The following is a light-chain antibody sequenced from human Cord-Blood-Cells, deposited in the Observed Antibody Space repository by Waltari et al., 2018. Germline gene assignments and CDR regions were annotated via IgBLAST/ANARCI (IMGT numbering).Light chain of an antibody. V-gene: IGLV2-23*01. J-gene: IGLJ3*02. CDR3: CSYAGSSTWV. CDR1: SSAVGSHNL. Sequence: QSALTQPASVSGSPGKSITISCTATSSAVGSHNLVSWYQQHPGKAPKLMLDEGSKRHSWVSKRVSGSKSGNTASLTISGLQAEDEAYYYCCSYAGSSTWVFGGGTKLTVL. CDR2: EGS.